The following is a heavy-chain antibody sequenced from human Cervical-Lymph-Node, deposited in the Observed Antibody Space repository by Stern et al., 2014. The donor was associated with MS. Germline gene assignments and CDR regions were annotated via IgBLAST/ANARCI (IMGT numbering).Heavy chain of an antibody. CDR3: ARDKMVYATHYYYYAMDV. D-gene: IGHD2-8*01. V-gene: IGHV1-18*01. Sequence: DQLVESGAEVKKPGASVKVSCKASGYTFTSYGISWVRQAPGQGLEWMGWISAYNGNTNYAQKLQGRVTMTTDTSTSTAYMELRSLRSDDTAVYYCARDKMVYATHYYYYAMDVWGQGTTVTVSS. CDR2: ISAYNGNT. CDR1: GYTFTSYG. J-gene: IGHJ6*02.